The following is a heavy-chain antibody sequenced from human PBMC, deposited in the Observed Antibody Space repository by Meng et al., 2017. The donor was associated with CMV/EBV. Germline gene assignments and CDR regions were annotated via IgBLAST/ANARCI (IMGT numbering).Heavy chain of an antibody. CDR2: IFSNDEK. J-gene: IGHJ6*02. Sequence: SGPTLVKPTETLTLTCTVSGFSLSNARMGVSWIRQPPGKALEWLAHIFSNDEKSYSTSLKSRLTISKDTSKSQVVLTMTNMDPVDTATYHCARVGGTYCSSTSCYDYYYGMDVWGQGTTVTVSS. CDR1: GFSLSNARMG. CDR3: ARVGGTYCSSTSCYDYYYGMDV. V-gene: IGHV2-26*01. D-gene: IGHD2-2*01.